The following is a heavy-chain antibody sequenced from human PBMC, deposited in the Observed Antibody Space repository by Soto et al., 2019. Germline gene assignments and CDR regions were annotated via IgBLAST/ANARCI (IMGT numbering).Heavy chain of an antibody. V-gene: IGHV3-33*01. J-gene: IGHJ5*02. D-gene: IGHD4-17*01. CDR2: IWYDGSNK. CDR1: GFTFSSYG. CDR3: ARDSDYGGNSIFDH. Sequence: QVQLVESGGGVVQPGRSLRLSCAASGFTFSSYGMHWVRQAPGKGLEWVAVIWYDGSNKYYADSVKGRFTISRDNSKNTLYLQMNSLRAEDTAVDYCARDSDYGGNSIFDHWGQGTLVTVSS.